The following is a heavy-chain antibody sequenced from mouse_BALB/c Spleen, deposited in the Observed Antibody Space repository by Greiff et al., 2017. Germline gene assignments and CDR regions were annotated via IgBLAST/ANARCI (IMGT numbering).Heavy chain of an antibody. D-gene: IGHD2-1*01. V-gene: IGHV1-69*02. CDR3: ARRYGNSGFDY. J-gene: IGHJ2*01. Sequence: QVQLQQPGAELVKPGASVKLSCKASGYTFTSYWMHWVKQRPGQGLEWIGEIDPSDSYTNYNQKFKGKATLTVDKSSSTAYMQLSSLTSEDSAVYYCARRYGNSGFDYWGQGTTLTVSS. CDR2: IDPSDSYT. CDR1: GYTFTSYW.